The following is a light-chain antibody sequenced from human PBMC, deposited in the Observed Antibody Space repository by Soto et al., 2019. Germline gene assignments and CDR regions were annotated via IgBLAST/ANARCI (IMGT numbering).Light chain of an antibody. J-gene: IGKJ1*01. CDR1: QSLTSY. CDR3: QQSYSMT. Sequence: DIQRTQSPSSLSASVGGSVTVPCRASQSLTSYLNWYQHRPGEAPKLLISSVSSLHSGVPSRFSGRGSGTDFTLTISSLQPEDFATYYCQQSYSMTFGQGTKVDI. CDR2: SVS. V-gene: IGKV1-39*01.